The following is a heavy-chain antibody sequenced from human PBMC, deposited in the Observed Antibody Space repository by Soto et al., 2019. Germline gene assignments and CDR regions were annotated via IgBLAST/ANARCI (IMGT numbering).Heavy chain of an antibody. D-gene: IGHD3-22*01. V-gene: IGHV1-3*01. CDR1: GYTFTGYV. CDR3: WSRYYPFDY. J-gene: IGHJ4*02. Sequence: ASVKVSCKTSGYTFTGYVIHWVRQAPGQRPEWMGWINPATGDTKYSQKSQGRVTITRDTSASTAYMELSSLRSEDTAVYFCWSRYYPFDYWGQGTLATVSS. CDR2: INPATGDT.